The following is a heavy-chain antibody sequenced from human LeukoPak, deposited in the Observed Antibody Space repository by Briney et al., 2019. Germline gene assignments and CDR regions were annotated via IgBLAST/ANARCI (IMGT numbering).Heavy chain of an antibody. CDR1: GGTFSSYV. J-gene: IGHJ3*02. Sequence: SVKVSCKASGGTFSSYVISWVRQAPGQGLEWMGGIIPIFGTANYAQKFQGRVTITADESTSTAYMELSSLRSEDTAVYYCARRDYCSGGSCYPIWNAFDIWGQGTMVTVSS. CDR2: IIPIFGTA. V-gene: IGHV1-69*01. D-gene: IGHD2-15*01. CDR3: ARRDYCSGGSCYPIWNAFDI.